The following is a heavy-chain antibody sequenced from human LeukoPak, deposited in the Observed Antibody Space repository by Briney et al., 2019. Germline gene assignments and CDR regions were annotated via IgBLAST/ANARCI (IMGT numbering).Heavy chain of an antibody. D-gene: IGHD6-13*01. J-gene: IGHJ3*02. CDR2: INPNSGGT. Sequence: ASVKVSCKASGYTFTGYYMHWVRQAPGQRLEWMGWINPNSGGTNYAQKFQGRVTMTRDTSISTAYMELSRLRADDTAVYYCARVAAAGQDAFDIWGQGTMVTVSS. CDR3: ARVAAAGQDAFDI. CDR1: GYTFTGYY. V-gene: IGHV1-2*02.